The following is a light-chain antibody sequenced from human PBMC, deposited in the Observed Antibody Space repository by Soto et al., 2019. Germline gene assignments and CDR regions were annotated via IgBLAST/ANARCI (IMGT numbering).Light chain of an antibody. Sequence: QSALTQSASVSGSPGQSITISCTGTSSDVGAYNYVSWYQQHPGKAPKLMLYDVANRPSGVSNRFSGSKSGNTASLTISGLQAEDEADYYCNSYTSSSTYVFGTGTKLTVL. V-gene: IGLV2-14*01. J-gene: IGLJ1*01. CDR1: SSDVGAYNY. CDR2: DVA. CDR3: NSYTSSSTYV.